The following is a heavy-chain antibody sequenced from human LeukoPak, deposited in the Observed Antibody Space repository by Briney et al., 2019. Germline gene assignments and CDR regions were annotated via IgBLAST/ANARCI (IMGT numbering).Heavy chain of an antibody. D-gene: IGHD2-15*01. CDR3: AKDEVDCSGGNCYPGCMDV. J-gene: IGHJ6*02. V-gene: IGHV3-30*18. CDR2: ISYDGSIK. CDR1: GFTFSSYA. Sequence: QPGGSLRLSCAASGFTFSSYAMHWVRQAPGKGLEWVTVISYDGSIKYYTDSVKGRFTISRDNSKSTLYLQMNSLRAEDTAVYFCAKDEVDCSGGNCYPGCMDVWGQGTTVTVSS.